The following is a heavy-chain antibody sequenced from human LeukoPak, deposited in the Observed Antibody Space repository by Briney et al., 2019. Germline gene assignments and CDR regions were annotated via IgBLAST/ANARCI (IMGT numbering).Heavy chain of an antibody. J-gene: IGHJ4*02. V-gene: IGHV3-7*01. CDR2: IKEDGSAK. CDR1: GFTISTYW. CDR3: ARDED. Sequence: QSGGSLRLSCAASGFTISTYWMSWVRQAPGKGLEWVANIKEDGSAKYYVDSVRGRFSISRDNAKNSLYLQMNSLRAEDTAVYYCARDEDCGQGTLVTVSS.